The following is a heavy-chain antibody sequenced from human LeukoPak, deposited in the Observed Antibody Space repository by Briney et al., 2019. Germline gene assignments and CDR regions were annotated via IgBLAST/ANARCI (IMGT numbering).Heavy chain of an antibody. J-gene: IGHJ6*02. V-gene: IGHV3-66*01. Sequence: GGSLRLSCAASGFTVSSNYMSWVRQAPGKGLEWVSVIYSGGSTYYADSVKGRFTISRDNSKNTLYLQMNSLRAEDTAVYYCATGLDYGGHFNYYGMDVWGQGTTVTVS. CDR3: ATGLDYGGHFNYYGMDV. CDR2: IYSGGST. CDR1: GFTVSSNY. D-gene: IGHD4-23*01.